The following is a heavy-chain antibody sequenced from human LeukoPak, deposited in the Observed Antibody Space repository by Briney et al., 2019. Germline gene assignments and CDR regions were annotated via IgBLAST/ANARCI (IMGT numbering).Heavy chain of an antibody. V-gene: IGHV3-13*01. CDR1: GFTFSSYD. CDR3: ARAVGRYSSGWYHYYYYGMDV. Sequence: GGSLRLSCAASGFTFSSYDMHWVRQATGKGLEWVSAIGTAGDTYYPGSVKGRFAISRENAKNSLYLQMNSLRAGDTAVYYCARAVGRYSSGWYHYYYYGMDVWGQGTTVTVSS. J-gene: IGHJ6*02. D-gene: IGHD6-19*01. CDR2: IGTAGDT.